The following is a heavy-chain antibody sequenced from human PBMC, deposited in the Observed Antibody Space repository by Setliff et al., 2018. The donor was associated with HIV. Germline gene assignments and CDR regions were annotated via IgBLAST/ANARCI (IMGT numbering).Heavy chain of an antibody. CDR1: GYTFSSYW. V-gene: IGHV3-7*01. J-gene: IGHJ5*02. CDR3: AREAGYGEQWLISGFP. CDR2: IQQHGSEI. Sequence: GESLKISCAASGYTFSSYWMAWVRQCPGKGLEWVANIQQHGSEIHYVASVEGRFTISRDNAKNTLYLQMNSLRVDDTAVYYCAREAGYGEQWLISGFPWGQGTLVTVSS. D-gene: IGHD6-19*01.